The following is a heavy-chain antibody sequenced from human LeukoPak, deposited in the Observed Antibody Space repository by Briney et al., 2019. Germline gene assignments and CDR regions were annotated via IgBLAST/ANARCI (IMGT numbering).Heavy chain of an antibody. CDR1: GFTFSNAW. Sequence: GGSLRLSCAASGFTFSNAWMSWVRQAPGKGLEWVGRIKSKTDGGTTDYAAPVKGRFTISRDDSKNTLYLQMNSLKTEDTAVYYCARGGPWGGRDAFDIWGQGTMVTVSS. J-gene: IGHJ3*02. D-gene: IGHD3-16*01. CDR2: IKSKTDGGTT. V-gene: IGHV3-15*01. CDR3: ARGGPWGGRDAFDI.